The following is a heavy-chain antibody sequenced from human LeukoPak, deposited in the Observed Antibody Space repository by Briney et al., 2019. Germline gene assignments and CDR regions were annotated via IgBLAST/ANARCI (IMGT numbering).Heavy chain of an antibody. D-gene: IGHD4-17*01. Sequence: GGSLRLSCAASGFTFSSYWMSWVRQAPGKGLAWVANIKQDGSEKYYVDSVKGRFTISRDNAKNSLYLQMNSLRAEDTAVYYCARTQSDYVRYYYYMDVWGKGTTVTVYS. CDR2: IKQDGSEK. CDR3: ARTQSDYVRYYYYMDV. CDR1: GFTFSSYW. J-gene: IGHJ6*03. V-gene: IGHV3-7*01.